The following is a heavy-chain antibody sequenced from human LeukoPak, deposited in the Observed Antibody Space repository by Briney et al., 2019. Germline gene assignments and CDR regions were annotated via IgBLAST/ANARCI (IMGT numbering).Heavy chain of an antibody. CDR3: ARLAFCTNAVCFSNYYYSMDV. V-gene: IGHV5-51*03. Sequence: GESLKITCKGSGYSFTSYWIGWVRQMPGKGLEWMGIIYPDDSDTKYSPSFQGQVTISADKSISTAYLQWSSLKASDTAMYYCARLAFCTNAVCFSNYYYSMDVWGRGTTVTVSS. CDR1: GYSFTSYW. J-gene: IGHJ6*03. D-gene: IGHD2-8*01. CDR2: IYPDDSDT.